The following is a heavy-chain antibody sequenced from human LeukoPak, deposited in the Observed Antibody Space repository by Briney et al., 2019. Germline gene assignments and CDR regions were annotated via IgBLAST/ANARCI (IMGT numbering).Heavy chain of an antibody. J-gene: IGHJ3*02. CDR2: ISSSGSSI. CDR1: GFTFSSYS. D-gene: IGHD1/OR15-1a*01. CDR3: ARDNNDAFDI. V-gene: IGHV3-48*01. Sequence: GGSLRLSCAASGFTFSSYSMNWVRQAPGKGLEWVSYISSSGSSIYYADSVKGRFTISRDSAKNSLYLQMNSLRAEDTAVYYCARDNNDAFDIWGQGTMLTVSS.